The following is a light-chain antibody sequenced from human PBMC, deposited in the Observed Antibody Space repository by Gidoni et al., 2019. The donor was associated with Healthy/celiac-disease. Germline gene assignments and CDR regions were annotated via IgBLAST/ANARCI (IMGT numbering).Light chain of an antibody. J-gene: IGKJ1*01. CDR3: QQYNSYSGT. Sequence: DIQKTQSPSTLSASVGDRVTITCRANQSISSWLAWYQQKPGKAPKLLIYKASSLESGVPSRFGGSGSGTEFTLTISSLQPDDFATYYCQQYNSYSGTFGQGTKVEIK. CDR1: QSISSW. CDR2: KAS. V-gene: IGKV1-5*03.